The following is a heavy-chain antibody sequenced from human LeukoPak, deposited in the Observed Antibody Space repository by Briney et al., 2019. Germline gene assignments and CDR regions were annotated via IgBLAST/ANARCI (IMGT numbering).Heavy chain of an antibody. Sequence: SETLSLTCTVSGGSITGSFWGWFRQSPGKGLEWIGFLHESGSTIYNASLKGRASISADTSRSQFSLRLTSVTAADTAVYFCTTGGGWLTDYWGRGTLVTVSS. D-gene: IGHD5-24*01. V-gene: IGHV4-59*01. CDR3: TTGGGWLTDY. J-gene: IGHJ4*02. CDR2: LHESGST. CDR1: GGSITGSF.